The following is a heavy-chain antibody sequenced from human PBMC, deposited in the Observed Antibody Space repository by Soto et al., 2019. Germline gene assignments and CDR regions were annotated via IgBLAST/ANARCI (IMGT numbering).Heavy chain of an antibody. CDR1: GYTFTSYD. Sequence: ASVKVSCKASGYTFTSYDINWVRQATGQGLEWMGWMNPNSGNTGYAQKFQGRVIMTRNTSISTAYMELSSLRSEDTAVYYCARGPVVVDAFDIWGQGTMVTVSS. J-gene: IGHJ3*02. D-gene: IGHD2-15*01. CDR3: ARGPVVVDAFDI. CDR2: MNPNSGNT. V-gene: IGHV1-8*01.